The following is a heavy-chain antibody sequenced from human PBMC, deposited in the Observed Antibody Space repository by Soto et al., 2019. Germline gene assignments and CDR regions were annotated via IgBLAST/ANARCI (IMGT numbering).Heavy chain of an antibody. CDR3: ARVPSPFDYYYAMDV. J-gene: IGHJ6*02. CDR1: GVSISSGNRN. D-gene: IGHD3-16*01. Sequence: SETLSLTCSVSGVSISSGNRNWSWIGQAPGKGLEGIGYIFSSGTTYYNPPLKSRLTMSLVTSQNQFSLRLNSVTDANTALYCCARVPSPFDYYYAMDVWGQGTTVTVSS. V-gene: IGHV4-30-4*01. CDR2: IFSSGTT.